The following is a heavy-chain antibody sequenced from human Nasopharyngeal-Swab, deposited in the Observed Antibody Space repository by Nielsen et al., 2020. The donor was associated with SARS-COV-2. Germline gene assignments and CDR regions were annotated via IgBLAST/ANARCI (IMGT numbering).Heavy chain of an antibody. Sequence: GESLKISCAASGFTFSSYEMNWVRQAPGKGLEWLSYISSSGSITYYADSVKGRFTISRDNSKNTLYLLMNSLRAEDTALYYCAKDGGGWYTSGWYYFDYWGQGTLVTVSS. J-gene: IGHJ4*02. CDR1: GFTFSSYE. CDR2: ISSSGSIT. D-gene: IGHD6-19*01. V-gene: IGHV3-48*03. CDR3: AKDGGGWYTSGWYYFDY.